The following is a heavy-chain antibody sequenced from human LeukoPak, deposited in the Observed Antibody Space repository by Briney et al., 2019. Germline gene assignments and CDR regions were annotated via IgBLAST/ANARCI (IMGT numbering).Heavy chain of an antibody. J-gene: IGHJ4*02. CDR2: ISYDGSDK. D-gene: IGHD3-10*01. CDR3: AKGRSTGWFGEWLDH. CDR1: GFTFSSYG. Sequence: PGRSLRLSCAASGFTFSSYGMHWVRQAPGKGLEWVAVISYDGSDKYYADSVKGRFTISRDNSKNTPYLQMNSLRAEDTAVYYCAKGRSTGWFGEWLDHWGQRTLATVSS. V-gene: IGHV3-30*18.